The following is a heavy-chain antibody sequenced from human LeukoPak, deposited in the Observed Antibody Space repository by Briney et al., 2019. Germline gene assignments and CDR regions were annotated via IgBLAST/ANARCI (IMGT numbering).Heavy chain of an antibody. CDR3: AKTNGYFDS. CDR2: INGGGDNA. Sequence: AGGSLRLSCAASGLTFSNYAMTWLRQAPGKGLECVSGINGGGDNAYYTNSVKGRFTISRDNSKNTLYLQMNSLRAEDTAVYYCAKTNGYFDSWGQGTLVTVSS. J-gene: IGHJ4*02. V-gene: IGHV3-23*01. CDR1: GLTFSNYA.